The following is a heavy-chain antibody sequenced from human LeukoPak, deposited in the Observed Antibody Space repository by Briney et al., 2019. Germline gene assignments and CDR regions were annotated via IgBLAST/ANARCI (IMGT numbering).Heavy chain of an antibody. D-gene: IGHD2-2*01. V-gene: IGHV1-2*02. CDR1: GYTLTGYY. CDR2: INPNSGGI. J-gene: IGHJ4*02. Sequence: ASVKVSCKAAGYTLTGYYMHWVRQAPGQGLEWMGWINPNSGGISYAQKFQGRVTMTRDTSINTAYMELSRLRSDDTAVYYCARGRCSSRSCYLFDYWGQGTLVTVSS. CDR3: ARGRCSSRSCYLFDY.